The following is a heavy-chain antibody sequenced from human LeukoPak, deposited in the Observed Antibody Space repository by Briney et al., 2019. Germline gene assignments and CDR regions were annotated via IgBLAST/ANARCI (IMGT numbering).Heavy chain of an antibody. V-gene: IGHV1-8*01. J-gene: IGHJ6*02. CDR2: MNPNSGNT. D-gene: IGHD5-18*01. CDR1: GYTFTSYD. Sequence: GASVKVSCKASGYTFTSYDINWLRQATGQGLEWMGWMNPNSGNTGYAQKFQGRVTMTRNTSISTAYMELSSLRSEDTAVYYCACYGYSYGYYYGMDVWGQGTTVTVSS. CDR3: ACYGYSYGYYYGMDV.